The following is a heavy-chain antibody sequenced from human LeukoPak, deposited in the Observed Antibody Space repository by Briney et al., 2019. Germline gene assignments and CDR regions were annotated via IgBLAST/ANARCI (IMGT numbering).Heavy chain of an antibody. CDR2: VIPIFGTA. J-gene: IGHJ4*02. CDR1: GGTFSSYA. D-gene: IGHD2-15*01. CDR3: AREDRYCSAGTCYSLDY. Sequence: ASVKVSCKASGGTFSSYAISWLRQAPGEGLEWMGVVIPIFGTANYAQKFQDRVTITADESTSTAHMELSSLRSEDTAVYYCAREDRYCSAGTCYSLDYWGQGTVVTVSS. V-gene: IGHV1-69*13.